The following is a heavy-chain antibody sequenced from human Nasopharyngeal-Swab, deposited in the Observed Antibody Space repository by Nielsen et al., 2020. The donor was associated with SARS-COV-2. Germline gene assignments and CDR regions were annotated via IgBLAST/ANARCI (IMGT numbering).Heavy chain of an antibody. J-gene: IGHJ4*02. V-gene: IGHV3-21*01. Sequence: GESLKTPCEASGFTFSSYSMNWVRQAPGKGLEWVSSISSSSSYIYYADSVKGRFTISRDNAKNSLYLQMNSLRAEDTAVYYCARGGWGFDYWGQGTLVTVSS. CDR1: GFTFSSYS. CDR3: ARGGWGFDY. CDR2: ISSSSSYI. D-gene: IGHD6-19*01.